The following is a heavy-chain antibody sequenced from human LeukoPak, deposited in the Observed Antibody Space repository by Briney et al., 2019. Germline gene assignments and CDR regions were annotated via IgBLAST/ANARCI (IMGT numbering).Heavy chain of an antibody. CDR1: GFTFSSYS. CDR2: ITSSTNYI. J-gene: IGHJ4*02. V-gene: IGHV3-21*01. CDR3: ALGIGRYCSSTSCVRDY. Sequence: GGSLRLSCAASGFTFSSYSMNWVRQAPGKGLEWVSSITSSTNYIYYADSVKGRLTISRDNAKNSLYLQMNSLRAEDTAVYYCALGIGRYCSSTSCVRDYWGQRTLVSVSS. D-gene: IGHD2-2*01.